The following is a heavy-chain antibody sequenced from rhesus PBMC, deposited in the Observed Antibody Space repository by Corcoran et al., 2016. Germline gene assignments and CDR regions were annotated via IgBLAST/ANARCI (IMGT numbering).Heavy chain of an antibody. D-gene: IGHD6-31*01. CDR3: ARRGSGWYYFDY. V-gene: IGHV4S9*01. CDR2: IYSNRPST. Sequence: QVQLQESGPGLVKPSETLSLTCAVSGGSISDSYYWNWIRQPPGKGLEWIGNIYSNRPSTYYNPSPKRRVTISQDTSKNQVFLKLSSVTAADTAVYYCARRGSGWYYFDYWGQGVLVTVSS. CDR1: GGSISDSYY. J-gene: IGHJ4*01.